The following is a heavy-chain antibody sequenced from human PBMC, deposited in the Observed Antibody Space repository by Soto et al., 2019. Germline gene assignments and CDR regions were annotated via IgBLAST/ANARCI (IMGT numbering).Heavy chain of an antibody. CDR1: GYTFTSYA. D-gene: IGHD6-19*01. Sequence: GASVKVSCKASGYTFTSYAMHWVRQAPGQRLEWMGWINAGNGNTKYSQKFQGRVTITRDTSASTAYMELSSLRSEDTAVYYCARMGSSGGYYYYYYYYMDVWGKGTTVTVSS. CDR2: INAGNGNT. J-gene: IGHJ6*03. CDR3: ARMGSSGGYYYYYYYYMDV. V-gene: IGHV1-3*01.